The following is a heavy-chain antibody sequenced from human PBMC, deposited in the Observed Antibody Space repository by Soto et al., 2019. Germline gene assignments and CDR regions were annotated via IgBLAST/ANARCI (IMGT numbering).Heavy chain of an antibody. J-gene: IGHJ5*02. D-gene: IGHD3-9*01. Sequence: PSETLSLTCTVSGGSISSYYWSWIRQPPGKGLEWIGYIYYSGSTNYNPSLKSRVTISVGTSKNQFSLKLSSVTAADTAVYYCARHLTGYGHNWFDPWGQGTLVTVSS. CDR1: GGSISSYY. CDR3: ARHLTGYGHNWFDP. CDR2: IYYSGST. V-gene: IGHV4-59*08.